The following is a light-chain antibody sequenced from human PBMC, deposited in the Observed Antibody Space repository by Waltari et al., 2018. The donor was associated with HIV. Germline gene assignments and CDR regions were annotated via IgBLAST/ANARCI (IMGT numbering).Light chain of an antibody. J-gene: IGKJ2*01. CDR3: QHRSSWPRGT. V-gene: IGKV3-11*01. Sequence: EIVLTQSPATLSLSPGERATLSCRARQSISSYLAWYQQKPGQAPRLLIYDASNRATGIPARFSGSGSATDFTLTISSLEPEDFAVYYCQHRSSWPRGTFGQGTKLEIK. CDR2: DAS. CDR1: QSISSY.